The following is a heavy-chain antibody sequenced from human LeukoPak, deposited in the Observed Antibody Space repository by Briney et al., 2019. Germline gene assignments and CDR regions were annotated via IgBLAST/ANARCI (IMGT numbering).Heavy chain of an antibody. J-gene: IGHJ1*01. V-gene: IGHV3-33*06. CDR3: AKEGHDYVWGSYQED. D-gene: IGHD3-16*01. CDR2: IWYDGSNK. CDR1: GFTFSSYG. Sequence: GGSLRLSCAASGFTFSSYGMHWVRQAPGKGLEWVAVIWYDGSNKYYADSVKGRFTIFRDNSKNTLYLQMNSLRAEDTAVYYCAKEGHDYVWGSYQEDWGQGTLVTVSS.